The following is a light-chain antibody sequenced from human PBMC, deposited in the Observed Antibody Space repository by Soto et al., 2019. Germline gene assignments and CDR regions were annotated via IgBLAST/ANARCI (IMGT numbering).Light chain of an antibody. J-gene: IGLJ1*01. Sequence: QSALTQPASVSGSPGQSITISCTGTSGDIGSYNRVSWYQQHPGKAPKLIIYEVTDRPSGVSNRFFGSKSGNTASLTISGLQAEEEAEYYCRSYTNINTRACVFGTGTKLTVL. V-gene: IGLV2-14*01. CDR1: SGDIGSYNR. CDR3: RSYTNINTRACV. CDR2: EVT.